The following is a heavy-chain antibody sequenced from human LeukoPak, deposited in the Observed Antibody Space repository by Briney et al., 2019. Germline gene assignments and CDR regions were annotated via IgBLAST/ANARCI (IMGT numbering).Heavy chain of an antibody. Sequence: PSETLSLTCTVSGGSISSYYWSWLRQPPRKGLEWIGYIYYSGSTNYNPSLTSRVTISVDTSKNQFSLKLSSVTAADTAVYYCARDYYDSSGYYYDWFDRWGQGTLVTVSS. J-gene: IGHJ5*02. D-gene: IGHD3-22*01. CDR2: IYYSGST. CDR3: ARDYYDSSGYYYDWFDR. CDR1: GGSISSYY. V-gene: IGHV4-59*01.